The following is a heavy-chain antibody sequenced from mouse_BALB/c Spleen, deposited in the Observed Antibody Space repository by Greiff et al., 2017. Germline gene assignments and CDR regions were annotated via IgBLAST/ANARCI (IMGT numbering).Heavy chain of an antibody. CDR3: ARHTGLRLDY. CDR1: GFTFTSYG. D-gene: IGHD2-2*01. V-gene: IGHV5-6*01. J-gene: IGHJ2*01. Sequence: EVQLVESGADLVKPGGSLKLSCAASGFTFTSYGMSWVRQTPDKRLEWVATISSGDNYTYYVDSVKGRFTISRDNAKNTLYLQMSSLKSEDTAMYYCARHTGLRLDYWGQGTTLTVSS. CDR2: ISSGDNYT.